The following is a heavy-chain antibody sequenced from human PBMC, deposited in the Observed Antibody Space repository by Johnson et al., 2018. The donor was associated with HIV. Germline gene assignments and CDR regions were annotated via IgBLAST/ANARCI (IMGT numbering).Heavy chain of an antibody. J-gene: IGHJ3*01. V-gene: IGHV3-33*05. Sequence: VQLVESGGGVVQPGKSLRLSCAAYGFTFSYYGMHWVRQAPGKGLEWVAVISYDGSNKYYADSVKGRFTISRDSSKNTLYLQINSLRTEDTAVYYCARENYRRRDAFDVWGQGTVVIVSS. D-gene: IGHD1-7*01. CDR2: ISYDGSNK. CDR1: GFTFSYYG. CDR3: ARENYRRRDAFDV.